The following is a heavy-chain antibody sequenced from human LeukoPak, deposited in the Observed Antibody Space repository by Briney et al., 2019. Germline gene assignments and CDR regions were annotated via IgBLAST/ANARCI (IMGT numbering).Heavy chain of an antibody. D-gene: IGHD2-15*01. Sequence: GGSLRLSCVGSGFTFSYYEMNWVRQAPGKGLEWLAFISREGFGIHYAASVEGRFTISRGNAKNTLYLQMTSLRDADTAVYYCAKGGSQGDCSGGTSYGDYWGQGTLVTVSS. J-gene: IGHJ4*02. V-gene: IGHV3-48*03. CDR1: GFTFSYYE. CDR2: ISREGFGI. CDR3: AKGGSQGDCSGGTSYGDY.